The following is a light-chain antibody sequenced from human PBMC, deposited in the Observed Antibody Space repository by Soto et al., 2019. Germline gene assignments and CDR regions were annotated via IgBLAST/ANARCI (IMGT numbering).Light chain of an antibody. CDR2: EVS. V-gene: IGLV2-14*01. CDR3: SSYTSSSTLVV. J-gene: IGLJ2*01. CDR1: SSDVGGYNF. Sequence: QSALTQPASVSGSPGQSITISCTGTSSDVGGYNFVSWYQQHPGKAPKLMFYEVSNRPSGVSNRFSGSKSGNTASLTISGLQAEDEADYYCSSYTSSSTLVVFGGGTKLTVL.